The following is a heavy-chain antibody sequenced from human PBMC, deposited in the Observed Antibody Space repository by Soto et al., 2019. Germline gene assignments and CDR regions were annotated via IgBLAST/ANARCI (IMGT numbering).Heavy chain of an antibody. D-gene: IGHD2-2*01. J-gene: IGHJ3*02. CDR3: ASYCSSTSCYSHDAFDI. CDR2: INPSGGST. CDR1: GYTFTSYY. V-gene: IGHV1-46*01. Sequence: ASVKVSCKASGYTFTSYYMHWVRQAPGQGLEWMGIINPSGGSTSYAQKFQGRVTMTRDTSTSTVYMELSSLRSEDTAVYYCASYCSSTSCYSHDAFDIWGQGTMVTVSS.